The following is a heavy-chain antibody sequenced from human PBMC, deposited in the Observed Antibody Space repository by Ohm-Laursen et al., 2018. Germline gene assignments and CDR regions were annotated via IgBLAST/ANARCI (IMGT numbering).Heavy chain of an antibody. Sequence: SLRLSCAASGFTVSRNYMSWVRQAPGKGLEWVSVIYTGDNTYFADSVKGRFTISRDNSKNTLFLQMDSLRAEDTAVYYCARSGKIAVAGNYYYYGMDVWGQGTTVTVSS. CDR1: GFTVSRNY. J-gene: IGHJ6*02. V-gene: IGHV3-53*01. CDR3: ARSGKIAVAGNYYYYGMDV. CDR2: IYTGDNT. D-gene: IGHD6-13*01.